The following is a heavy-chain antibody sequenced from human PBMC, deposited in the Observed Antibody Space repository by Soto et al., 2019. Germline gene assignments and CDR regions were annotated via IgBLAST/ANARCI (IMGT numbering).Heavy chain of an antibody. Sequence: SVKVSCKASGGTFSSYAISWVRQAPGQGLEWMGGIIPTFGTANYAQKFQGRVTITADKSTSTAYMELSSLSSVTAADTAVYYCARWSIVATKIGPRGSFDYWGQGTLVTVSS. CDR2: IIPTFGTA. J-gene: IGHJ4*02. V-gene: IGHV1-69*06. D-gene: IGHD5-12*01. CDR1: GGTFSSYA. CDR3: ARWSIVATKIGPRGSFDY.